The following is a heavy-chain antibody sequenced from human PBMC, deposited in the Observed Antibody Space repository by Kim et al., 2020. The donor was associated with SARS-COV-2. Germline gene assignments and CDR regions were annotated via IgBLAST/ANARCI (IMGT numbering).Heavy chain of an antibody. CDR3: AKVALGYCSSTSCGNYYYYGMDV. V-gene: IGHV3-23*01. D-gene: IGHD2-2*01. J-gene: IGHJ6*02. CDR2: ISGSGGST. CDR1: GFTFSSYA. Sequence: GGSLRLSCAASGFTFSSYAMSWVRQAPGKGLEWVSAISGSGGSTYYADSVKGRFTISRDNSKNTLYLQMNSLRAEDTAVYYCAKVALGYCSSTSCGNYYYYGMDVWGQGTTVTVSS.